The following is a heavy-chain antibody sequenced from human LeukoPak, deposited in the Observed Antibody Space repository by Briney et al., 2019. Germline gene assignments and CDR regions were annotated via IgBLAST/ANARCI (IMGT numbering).Heavy chain of an antibody. Sequence: SETLSLTCSVSGGSNSVYYWSWIRQPPGKALEWIGYIYYSASTNYNPSLKSRVSISLHTSRTQFSLKVYTVTAADTAVYYCARRPYDSGAYEWGQGTQVTVSA. CDR2: IYYSAST. J-gene: IGHJ4*02. CDR3: ARRPYDSGAYE. D-gene: IGHD4/OR15-4a*01. CDR1: GGSNSVYY. V-gene: IGHV4-59*08.